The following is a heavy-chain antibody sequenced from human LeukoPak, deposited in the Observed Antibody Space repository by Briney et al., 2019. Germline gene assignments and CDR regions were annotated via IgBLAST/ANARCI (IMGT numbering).Heavy chain of an antibody. CDR2: IIPIFGTA. J-gene: IGHJ4*02. D-gene: IGHD2-15*01. V-gene: IGHV1-69*06. CDR1: GGTFSSYA. Sequence: ASVKVSCKASGGTFSSYAISWVRQAPGQGLEWMGGIIPIFGTANYAQKFQGRVTITADKSASTAYTELSSLRSEDTAVYYCVREAPSCSGGSCCGDYFDYWGQGTLVTVSS. CDR3: VREAPSCSGGSCCGDYFDY.